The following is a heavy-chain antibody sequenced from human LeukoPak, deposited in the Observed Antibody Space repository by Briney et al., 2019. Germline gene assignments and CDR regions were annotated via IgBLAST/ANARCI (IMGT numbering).Heavy chain of an antibody. CDR1: GFSFNNFA. V-gene: IGHV3-23*01. J-gene: IGHJ4*02. D-gene: IGHD3-22*01. CDR3: AKDQHSYESSGFDY. CDR2: ISGSGGSS. Sequence: TGGSLRLSCAASGFSFNNFAVSWVRQAPGKGLEWVSAISGSGGSSYYADSVRGRVTISRDNSKNTLYLQMNSLRVEDTAVYYCAKDQHSYESSGFDYWGQGTLVTVSS.